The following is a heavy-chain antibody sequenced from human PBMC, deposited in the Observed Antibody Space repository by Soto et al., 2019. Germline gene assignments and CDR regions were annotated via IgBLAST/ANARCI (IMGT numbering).Heavy chain of an antibody. CDR3: ASHSRGGSYFDY. D-gene: IGHD2-15*01. J-gene: IGHJ4*02. CDR2: IIPIFGTA. Sequence: QVQLVQSGAEVKKPGSSVKVSCKASGGTFSSYAISWVRQAPGQGLEWMGGIIPIFGTANYAQKFQGRVTLTADEPTSTAYMERSSLRSEDTAVYYCASHSRGGSYFDYWGQGTLVAVSS. CDR1: GGTFSSYA. V-gene: IGHV1-69*12.